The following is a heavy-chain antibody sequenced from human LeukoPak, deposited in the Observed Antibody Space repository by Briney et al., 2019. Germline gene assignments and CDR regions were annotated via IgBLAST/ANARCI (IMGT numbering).Heavy chain of an antibody. V-gene: IGHV3-74*01. CDR1: GFTFSSYW. CDR2: INSDGSST. J-gene: IGHJ4*02. D-gene: IGHD2-2*01. Sequence: GGSLRLSCAASGFTFSSYWMHWVRQAPGKGLVWVSRINSDGSSTSYADSVKGRFTISRDNSKNTLYLQMNSLRAEDTAVYYCAKRSVVVPAAIFTTPWGRQPTYDYWGRGTLVTVSS. CDR3: AKRSVVVPAAIFTTPWGRQPTYDY.